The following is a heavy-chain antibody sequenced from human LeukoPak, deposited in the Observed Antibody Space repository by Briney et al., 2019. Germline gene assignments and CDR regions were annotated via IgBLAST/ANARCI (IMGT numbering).Heavy chain of an antibody. CDR2: ITGSSSTI. J-gene: IGHJ6*02. CDR3: ARDHRASGSYNGMDV. D-gene: IGHD3-10*01. CDR1: GFTFSSCS. V-gene: IGHV3-48*02. Sequence: GGSLRLSCAASGFTFSSCSMNWVRQAPGKGLEGVSYITGSSSTIYYADSVKGRFTISRDNAKDSLYLQMNSLRDEDAAVYYCARDHRASGSYNGMDVWGQGTTVTVSS.